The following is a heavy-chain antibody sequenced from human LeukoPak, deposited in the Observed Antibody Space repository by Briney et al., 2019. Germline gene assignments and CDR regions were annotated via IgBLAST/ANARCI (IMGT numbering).Heavy chain of an antibody. CDR1: GGSFSGYY. CDR2: INHSGST. CDR3: ARLRGSGSYYQYNWFDP. V-gene: IGHV4-34*01. Sequence: SETLSLTCAVYGGSFSGYYWSWIRQPPGKGLEWIGEINHSGSTNYNPSLKSRVTVSVDTSKNQFSLKLSSVTAADTAVYYCARLRGSGSYYQYNWFDPWGQGTLVTVSS. J-gene: IGHJ5*02. D-gene: IGHD3-10*01.